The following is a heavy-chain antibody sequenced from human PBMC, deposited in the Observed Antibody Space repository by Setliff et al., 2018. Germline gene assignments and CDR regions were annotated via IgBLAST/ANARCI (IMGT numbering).Heavy chain of an antibody. D-gene: IGHD5-18*01. CDR3: ARAPSVELVTIRTNSWFTY. CDR2: ISVYNGGT. Sequence: GASVKVSCKTSGYNFINSAIAWVRQAPGQGLEWVGWISVYNGGTNYAQKFQGRVTLTTDTSTSTAYMELRSLTSDDSAFYYCARAPSVELVTIRTNSWFTYWGQGTLVTVSS. J-gene: IGHJ4*02. V-gene: IGHV1-18*01. CDR1: GYNFINSA.